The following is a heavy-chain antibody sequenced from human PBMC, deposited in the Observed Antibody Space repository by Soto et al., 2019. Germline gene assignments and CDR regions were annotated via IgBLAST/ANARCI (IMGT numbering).Heavy chain of an antibody. CDR3: AKGLAWLVLYGFDY. CDR1: GFTFSSYA. CDR2: ISGSGGST. Sequence: EVQLLESGGGLVQPGGSLRISCAASGFTFSSYAMSWVRQAPGKGLEWVSVISGSGGSTYYADSVKGRFTISRDNSKNTLYLQMNSLRAEDTAVYYCAKGLAWLVLYGFDYWGQGTLVSVSS. J-gene: IGHJ4*02. V-gene: IGHV3-23*01. D-gene: IGHD6-19*01.